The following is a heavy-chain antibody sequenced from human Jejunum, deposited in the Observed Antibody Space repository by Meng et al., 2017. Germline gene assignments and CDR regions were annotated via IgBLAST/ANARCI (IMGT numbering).Heavy chain of an antibody. D-gene: IGHD5-24*01. V-gene: IGHV4-31*03. Sequence: QAQLQEWGPGMVQASQTLSRTCTVYGGSLSSGGYDWNWIRQHAGRGLEWIGYIYYTGRTDYNPSLRSRVTISRDTSKNQFSLKVTSVTAADTAMYYCVARDGYNSPALGYWGQGNLVTVSS. J-gene: IGHJ4*02. CDR3: VARDGYNSPALGY. CDR1: GGSLSSGGYD. CDR2: IYYTGRT.